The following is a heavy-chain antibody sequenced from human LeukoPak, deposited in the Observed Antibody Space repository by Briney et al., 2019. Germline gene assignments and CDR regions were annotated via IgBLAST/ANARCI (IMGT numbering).Heavy chain of an antibody. CDR3: ARVRRGYYYYGMDV. CDR2: IGTAGDT. Sequence: PGGSLRLSCAASGFTFSSYDMHWVRQATGKGLEWVSAIGTAGDTYYPGSVKGRFTISRENAKNSLYLQMNSLRAGDTAVYYRARVRRGYYYYGMDVWGQGTTVTVSS. V-gene: IGHV3-13*01. CDR1: GFTFSSYD. J-gene: IGHJ6*02.